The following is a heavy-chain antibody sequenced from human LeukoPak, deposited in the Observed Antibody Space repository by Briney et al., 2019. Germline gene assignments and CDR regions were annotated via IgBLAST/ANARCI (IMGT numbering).Heavy chain of an antibody. CDR3: ARANALYCSSTSCLFDY. V-gene: IGHV1-2*02. D-gene: IGHD2-2*01. CDR2: INPNSGGT. Sequence: ASVKVSCKAPGYTFTDYYIHWVRQAPGQGLEWMAWINPNSGGTYYAQNFHDRTTLTRDTSISTAYMELSRLRSDDTAIYYCARANALYCSSTSCLFDYWGQGTLVTVSS. J-gene: IGHJ4*02. CDR1: GYTFTDYY.